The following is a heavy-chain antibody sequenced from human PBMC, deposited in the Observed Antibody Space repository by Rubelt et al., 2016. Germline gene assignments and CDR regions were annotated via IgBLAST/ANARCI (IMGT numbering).Heavy chain of an antibody. CDR3: ARINCIRSTSCTREVEDWFDP. J-gene: IGHJ5*02. D-gene: IGHD2-2*01. V-gene: IGHV4-30-2*04. Sequence: IYYSGSTYYNPSLKSRVTISVDTSKNQFSLKLSSVTAADTAVYYCARINCIRSTSCTREVEDWFDPWGQGTLVTVSS. CDR2: IYYSGST.